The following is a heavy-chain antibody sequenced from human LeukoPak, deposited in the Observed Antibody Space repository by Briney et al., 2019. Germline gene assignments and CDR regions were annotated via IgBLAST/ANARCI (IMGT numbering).Heavy chain of an antibody. V-gene: IGHV4-34*01. Sequence: SETLSLTCAVYGGSFSGYYWSWIRQPPGEGLEWTGEINHSGSTNYNPSLKSRVTISVDTSKNQFSLKLSSVTAADTAVYYCARKEYSYGSPFDYWGQGTLVTVSS. CDR3: ARKEYSYGSPFDY. D-gene: IGHD5-18*01. CDR2: INHSGST. CDR1: GGSFSGYY. J-gene: IGHJ4*02.